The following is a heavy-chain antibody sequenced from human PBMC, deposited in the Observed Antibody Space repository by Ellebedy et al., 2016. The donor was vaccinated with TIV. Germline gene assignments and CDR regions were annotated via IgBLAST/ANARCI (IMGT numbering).Heavy chain of an antibody. V-gene: IGHV3-74*01. J-gene: IGHJ4*02. CDR1: DFTFSSRW. Sequence: GESLKISCAASDFTFSSRWMHWVRQAPGKGLVLVSRITGDGTNTIYADSVKGRFTISRDNAKNTMYLQMNSLRAEDTAMYYCARDGEDFNFAYWGQGTLVTVSS. D-gene: IGHD3-3*01. CDR2: ITGDGTNT. CDR3: ARDGEDFNFAY.